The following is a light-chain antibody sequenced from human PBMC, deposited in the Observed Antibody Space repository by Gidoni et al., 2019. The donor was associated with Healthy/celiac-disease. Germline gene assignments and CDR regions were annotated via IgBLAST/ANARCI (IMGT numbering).Light chain of an antibody. CDR2: DAS. J-gene: IGKJ4*01. V-gene: IGKV3-11*01. Sequence: EIVLTQSPATLSLSPGERATLSCRASQSVSSYLAWYQQKPGQAPRLLIYDASNRATGIPARFSGSGSGTDFTLTSISLEPEDFAVYYCPQRSNWPPFGGGTKVEIK. CDR3: PQRSNWPP. CDR1: QSVSSY.